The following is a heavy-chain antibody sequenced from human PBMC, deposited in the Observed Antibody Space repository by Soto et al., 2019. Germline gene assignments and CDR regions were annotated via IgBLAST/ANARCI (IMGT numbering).Heavy chain of an antibody. V-gene: IGHV3-23*01. D-gene: IGHD4-17*01. J-gene: IGHJ4*02. CDR1: GFTFSSYA. Sequence: GGSLRLSCAASGFTFSSYAMSWVRQAPGKGLEWVSAISGSGGSTYYADSGKGRFTISRDNSKNTLSLQMNSLRAEETAVYYCAKLSTTVVTFRPYFDYWGQGTLVTVSS. CDR2: ISGSGGST. CDR3: AKLSTTVVTFRPYFDY.